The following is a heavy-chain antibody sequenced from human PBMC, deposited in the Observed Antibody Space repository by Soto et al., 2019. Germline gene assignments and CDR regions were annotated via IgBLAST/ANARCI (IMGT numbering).Heavy chain of an antibody. CDR3: ATPGAVAAHGYWFGP. D-gene: IGHD6-19*01. CDR2: INAGNGNT. V-gene: IGHV1-3*01. CDR1: GYTFTTYA. J-gene: IGHJ5*02. Sequence: QVQLVQSGAEVKKPGASVKVSCKASGYTFTTYAMHWVRQAPGQGLEWLGWINAGNGNTKYSQKFQGRVTITRDTSASTAYMELSSLRSEDTAVYYCATPGAVAAHGYWFGPWGQGTLVTVSS.